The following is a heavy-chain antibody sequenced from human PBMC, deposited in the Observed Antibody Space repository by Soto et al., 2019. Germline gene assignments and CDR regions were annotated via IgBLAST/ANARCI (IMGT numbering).Heavy chain of an antibody. J-gene: IGHJ4*02. D-gene: IGHD1-7*01. V-gene: IGHV4-30-4*01. CDR1: GGSISSGNYY. CDR2: ISYSGSA. Sequence: PSETLSLTCTFSGGSISSGNYYWSWIRQPPGKGLEWIGFISYSGSAYYNPSLKSRVTISVDTSKNQFSLNLSFVTAADTAVYYCATMGTPATGLYYFDYWGQGTLVTVSS. CDR3: ATMGTPATGLYYFDY.